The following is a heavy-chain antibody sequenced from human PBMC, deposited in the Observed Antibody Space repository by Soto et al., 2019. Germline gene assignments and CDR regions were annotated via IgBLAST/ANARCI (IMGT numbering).Heavy chain of an antibody. D-gene: IGHD4-17*01. Sequence: GTLRRSSVPSGFILSTYDMHWLGYASGKGLEWVAMMSHDGNAQYYVDSVKGRFSVSRDTSKNTLHLHMNRLRSEDTALYYCERDYGPSNWYNWFQSWGQGTLVTVSS. J-gene: IGHJ5*01. CDR2: MSHDGNAQ. CDR1: GFILSTYD. V-gene: IGHV3-30*03. CDR3: ERDYGPSNWYNWFQS.